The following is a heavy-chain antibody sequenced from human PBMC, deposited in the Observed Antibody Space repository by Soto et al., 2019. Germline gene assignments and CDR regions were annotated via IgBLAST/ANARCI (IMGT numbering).Heavy chain of an antibody. J-gene: IGHJ5*02. CDR2: IYSGGST. CDR1: GFTVSSNY. Sequence: EVQLVESGGGLVQPGGSLRLSCAASGFTVSSNYMSWVRQAPGKGLEWVSVIYSGGSTYYADSVKGRFTISRHNSKNTLYLQMNSLRAEDTAVYYCARALYFHSYYGSGKGWFDPWGQGTLVTVSS. D-gene: IGHD3-10*01. CDR3: ARALYFHSYYGSGKGWFDP. V-gene: IGHV3-53*04.